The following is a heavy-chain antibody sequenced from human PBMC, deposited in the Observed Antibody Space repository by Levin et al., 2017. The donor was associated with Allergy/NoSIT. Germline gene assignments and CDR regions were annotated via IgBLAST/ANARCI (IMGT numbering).Heavy chain of an antibody. V-gene: IGHV1-2*06. J-gene: IGHJ5*02. Sequence: GESLKISCKASGFTFTIYDIHWVRQAPGQGLEWVGRLNPNTGGTDSAQKFMGRVTMTRDTSTTTAFMELTRLRPDDTAIYFCARETIAAAPYNWFDTWGQGALVTVSS. CDR1: GFTFTIYD. CDR2: LNPNTGGT. D-gene: IGHD6-13*01. CDR3: ARETIAAAPYNWFDT.